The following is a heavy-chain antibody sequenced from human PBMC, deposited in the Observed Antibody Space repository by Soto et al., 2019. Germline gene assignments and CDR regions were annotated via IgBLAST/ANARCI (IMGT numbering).Heavy chain of an antibody. CDR2: IYPGDSDT. Sequence: PGESLKISCNGSGYSFTSYWIGWVRQMPGKGLEWMGIIYPGDSDTRYSPSFQGQVTISADKSISTAYLQWSSLKASDTAMYYCARPRSSSRNYYGMDVWGQGTTVTVSS. CDR3: ARPRSSSRNYYGMDV. J-gene: IGHJ6*02. D-gene: IGHD6-13*01. CDR1: GYSFTSYW. V-gene: IGHV5-51*01.